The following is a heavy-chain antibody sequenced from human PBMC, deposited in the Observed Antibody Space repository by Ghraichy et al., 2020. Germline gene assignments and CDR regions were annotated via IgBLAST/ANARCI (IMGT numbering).Heavy chain of an antibody. CDR1: GFTFSSYW. CDR3: ARDVGAAAANWFDP. Sequence: LSLTCAASGFTFSSYWMSWVRQAPGKGLEWVANIKQDGSEKYYVDSVKGRFTISRDNAKNSLYLQMNSLRAEDTAVYYCARDVGAAAANWFDPWGQGTLVTVSS. CDR2: IKQDGSEK. J-gene: IGHJ5*02. V-gene: IGHV3-7*01. D-gene: IGHD6-13*01.